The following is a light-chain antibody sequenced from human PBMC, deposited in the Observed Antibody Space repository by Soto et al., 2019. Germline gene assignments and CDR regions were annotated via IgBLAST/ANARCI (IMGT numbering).Light chain of an antibody. J-gene: IGKJ1*01. CDR3: QQYGSSGT. V-gene: IGKV3-20*01. Sequence: ILLTQSPGTLSLSPGERATLSCRASQSVSKNYLAWYQQKPGQAPRLLIYGASNWATGIPGRLSGSGSGTDFTLTISRLEPEDFAVYYCQQYGSSGTFGQGTKVDIK. CDR1: QSVSKNY. CDR2: GAS.